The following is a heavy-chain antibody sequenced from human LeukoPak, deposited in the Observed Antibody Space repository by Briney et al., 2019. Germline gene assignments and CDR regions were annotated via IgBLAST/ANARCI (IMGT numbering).Heavy chain of an antibody. V-gene: IGHV3-11*01. D-gene: IGHD3-10*01. CDR2: TSSTGGTV. Sequence: GGSLRLSCEASRFTFSDQYMTWVRQAPGKGLEWISYTSSTGGTVYYADSAKGRFTVSRDNAKNSLYLQMSNLRVEDTAVYYCARGGENWFDSWGQGTLVTVSS. CDR3: ARGGENWFDS. J-gene: IGHJ5*01. CDR1: RFTFSDQY.